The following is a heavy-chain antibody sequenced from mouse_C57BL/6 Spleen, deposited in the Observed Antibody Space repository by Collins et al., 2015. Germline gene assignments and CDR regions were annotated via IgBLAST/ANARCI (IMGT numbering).Heavy chain of an antibody. V-gene: IGHV1-72*01. J-gene: IGHJ1*03. CDR3: ARSEATVVAGDFDV. CDR1: GYTFTNYW. D-gene: IGHD1-1*01. Sequence: QVQLQQPGAELVKPGAAVKLSCKASGYTFTNYWMHWVKQRPGRGLEWIGRIDPNSGSAKHNEYFKNKATLTVDKPSSTAYMQLSSLTSEDSAVYYCARSEATVVAGDFDVWGTGTTVTVSS. CDR2: IDPNSGSA.